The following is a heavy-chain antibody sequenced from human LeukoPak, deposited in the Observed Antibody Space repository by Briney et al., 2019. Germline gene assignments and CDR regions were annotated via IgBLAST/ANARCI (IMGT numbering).Heavy chain of an antibody. J-gene: IGHJ4*02. CDR2: IYPNNGDT. D-gene: IGHD3-10*01. Sequence: ASVKVSCKASGYTFSGTGRYLYWLRQAPGQGLECMGWIYPNNGDTAYAQKFQGRVAMTRDTSISTAYMELRSLRPDDTAVYYCARDGPAQMVDFDYWGQGTLVSVSS. V-gene: IGHV1-2*02. CDR3: ARDGPAQMVDFDY. CDR1: GYTFSGTGRY.